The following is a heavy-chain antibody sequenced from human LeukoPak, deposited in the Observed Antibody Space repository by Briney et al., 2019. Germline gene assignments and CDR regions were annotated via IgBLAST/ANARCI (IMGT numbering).Heavy chain of an antibody. J-gene: IGHJ4*02. Sequence: SETLSLTCTVSGDSISSSSYYWGWIRQPPGKGLEWIGNIYYSGSTYYNPSLKSRVTISIDTSKNQSSLKLSSVTAADTAFYYCARLDYNFGTNWGQGALVTVSP. D-gene: IGHD1-1*01. CDR2: IYYSGST. CDR1: GDSISSSSYY. V-gene: IGHV4-39*01. CDR3: ARLDYNFGTN.